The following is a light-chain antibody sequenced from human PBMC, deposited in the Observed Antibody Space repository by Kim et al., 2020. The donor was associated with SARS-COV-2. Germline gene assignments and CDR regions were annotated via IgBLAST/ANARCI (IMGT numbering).Light chain of an antibody. V-gene: IGKV1-39*01. J-gene: IGKJ3*01. CDR3: QQSYITPFT. Sequence: ASVGDTVTITCRTTQSISSHLNWYQQKPGRAPKILLSAASTLQGGVPSRFSGSGSETDFTLTISSLQPEDFATYFCQQSYITPFTFGPGTKVDIK. CDR1: QSISSH. CDR2: AAS.